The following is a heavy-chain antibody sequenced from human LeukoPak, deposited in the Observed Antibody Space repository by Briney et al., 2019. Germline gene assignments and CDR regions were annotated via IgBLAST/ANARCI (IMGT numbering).Heavy chain of an antibody. CDR1: GYTFTSYG. D-gene: IGHD6-19*01. CDR3: ARDRRAVAGSGFDY. Sequence: ASVKVSCKASGYTFTSYGISWVRQAPGQGLKWMGWISAYNGNTNYAQKLQGRVTMTTDTSTSTAYMELRSLRSDDTAVYYCARDRRAVAGSGFDYWGQGTLVTVSS. CDR2: ISAYNGNT. V-gene: IGHV1-18*01. J-gene: IGHJ4*02.